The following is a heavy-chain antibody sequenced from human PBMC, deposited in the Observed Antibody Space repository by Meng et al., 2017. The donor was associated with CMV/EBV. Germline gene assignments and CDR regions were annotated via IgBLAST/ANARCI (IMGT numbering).Heavy chain of an antibody. CDR3: ARSPPGAILYYFDY. D-gene: IGHD3-10*01. Sequence: SGYPFTSYGISWVRQAPGQGLEWMGWISAYNGNTNYAQKLQGRVTMTTDTSTSTAYMELRSLRSDDTAVYYCARSPPGAILYYFDYWGQGTLVTVSS. CDR2: ISAYNGNT. CDR1: GYPFTSYG. J-gene: IGHJ4*02. V-gene: IGHV1-18*01.